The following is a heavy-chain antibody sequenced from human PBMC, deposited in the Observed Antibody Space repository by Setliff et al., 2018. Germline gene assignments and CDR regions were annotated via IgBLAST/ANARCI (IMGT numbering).Heavy chain of an antibody. V-gene: IGHV4-61*09. D-gene: IGHD5-18*01. J-gene: IGHJ4*02. CDR3: ARQVDTPMAPIDY. CDR2: IYSSGST. Sequence: SETLSLTCTVSGRSVSRDSDFWNWIRRSAGNKPEWIGHIYSSGSTEYNPSLKSRVTMSIDASKNQLSLKLSSVTAADSAIYYCARQVDTPMAPIDYWGQGTLVTVSS. CDR1: GRSVSRDSDF.